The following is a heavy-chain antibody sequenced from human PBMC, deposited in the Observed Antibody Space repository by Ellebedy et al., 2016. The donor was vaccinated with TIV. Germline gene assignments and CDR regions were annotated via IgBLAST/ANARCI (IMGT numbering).Heavy chain of an antibody. V-gene: IGHV3-53*01. CDR1: GFIVSNNY. CDR2: IYSGSSTT. D-gene: IGHD3-22*01. CDR3: ARDHYYDSSSYRWFDP. Sequence: GESLKISCAASGFIVSNNYMSWVRQAPGKGLEWVSVIYSGSSTTYYADSVKGRFTVSRDNSKNTLYLQMNSLRAEDTAVYYCARDHYYDSSSYRWFDPWGQGTLVTVSS. J-gene: IGHJ5*02.